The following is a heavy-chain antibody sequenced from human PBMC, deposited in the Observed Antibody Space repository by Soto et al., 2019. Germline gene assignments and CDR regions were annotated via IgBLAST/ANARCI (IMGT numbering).Heavy chain of an antibody. CDR1: GFTVSSYL. D-gene: IGHD4-17*01. V-gene: IGHV3-74*01. J-gene: IGHJ4*02. CDR3: ARVNYGDYGGVYDY. Sequence: EVQLVASGGGLVQPGGSLRLSCAASGFTVSSYLMHWVRQAPGKGLVWVSRLNSDGSSTSFADSVKGRFTISRDNAKNTLYLQMNSLRAEDTAVYYCARVNYGDYGGVYDYWGQGTLVTVSS. CDR2: LNSDGSST.